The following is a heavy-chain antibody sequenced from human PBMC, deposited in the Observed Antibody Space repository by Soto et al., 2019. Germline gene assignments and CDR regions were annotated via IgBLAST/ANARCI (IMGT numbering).Heavy chain of an antibody. J-gene: IGHJ4*02. CDR1: GFTFSTYA. CDR2: ITDDGSNT. Sequence: GGFLRLSCAASGFTFSTYARIWVRQAPGKGLEWVAVITDDGSNTYYADSVKGRFTISRDNSKNTLYLQMNSLRAEDTAVYYCARSPYSVSYLAYFDYWGQGTLVTVSS. D-gene: IGHD1-26*01. CDR3: ARSPYSVSYLAYFDY. V-gene: IGHV3-30*03.